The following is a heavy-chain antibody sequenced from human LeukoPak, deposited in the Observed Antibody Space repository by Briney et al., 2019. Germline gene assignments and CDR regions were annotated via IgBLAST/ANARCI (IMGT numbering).Heavy chain of an antibody. CDR3: ARGVVVDY. CDR2: ISSSGSTT. J-gene: IGHJ4*02. D-gene: IGHD2-15*01. Sequence: PGGSLILSCAASEFTFSDYYISWIRQAPGKGLEWVSYISSSGSTTYYADSVKGRFAISRDNAKNSLYLQMSSLSAEDTAVYYCARGVVVDYWGQGTPVTVSS. CDR1: EFTFSDYY. V-gene: IGHV3-11*04.